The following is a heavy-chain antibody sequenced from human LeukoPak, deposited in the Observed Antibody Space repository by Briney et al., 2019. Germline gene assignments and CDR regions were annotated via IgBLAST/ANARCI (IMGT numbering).Heavy chain of an antibody. CDR2: INPNSGGT. J-gene: IGHJ4*02. CDR1: GYTFTGYY. Sequence: ASVKVSCKASGYTFTGYYMHWVRQAPGQGLEWMGWINPNSGGTNYAQKFQGRVTMTRDTSISTAYMELSRLRSDDTAVYYCAREEVTMVRGVIIRYFDHWGQGTLVTVSS. D-gene: IGHD3-10*01. CDR3: AREEVTMVRGVIIRYFDH. V-gene: IGHV1-2*02.